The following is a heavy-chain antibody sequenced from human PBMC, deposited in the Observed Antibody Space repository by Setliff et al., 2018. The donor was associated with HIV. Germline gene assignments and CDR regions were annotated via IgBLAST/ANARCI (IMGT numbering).Heavy chain of an antibody. CDR2: ISSGGGFI. CDR1: GFSLNDYS. J-gene: IGHJ4*02. CDR3: TTDSHIGGTWHYFDK. D-gene: IGHD2-21*01. Sequence: GGSLRLSCAASGFSLNDYSMYWVRQAPGKGLEWVSCISSGGGFIYYADSVKGRFTISRDSAKNSVYLQMNSLRAEDTAVYYCTTDSHIGGTWHYFDKWGQGALVTVS. V-gene: IGHV3-21*01.